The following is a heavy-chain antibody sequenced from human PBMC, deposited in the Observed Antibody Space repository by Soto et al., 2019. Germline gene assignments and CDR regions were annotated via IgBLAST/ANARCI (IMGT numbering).Heavy chain of an antibody. CDR2: ISAYNGNT. V-gene: IGHV1-18*01. Sequence: QVQLVQSGAEVKKPGASVKVSCKASGYTFTSYGISWVRQAPGQGLEWMGWISAYNGNTNYSQKLQGRVTMTTDTSTSTADKELRSRRTSDATAEYCARERYDVSGDFAHWGQGTLVTVSS. CDR1: GYTFTSYG. J-gene: IGHJ4*02. CDR3: ARERYDVSGDFAH. D-gene: IGHD3-22*01.